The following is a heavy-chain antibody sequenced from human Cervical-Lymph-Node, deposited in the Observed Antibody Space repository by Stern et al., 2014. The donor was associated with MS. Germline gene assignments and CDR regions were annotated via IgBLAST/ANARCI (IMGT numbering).Heavy chain of an antibody. CDR2: IYASGRT. V-gene: IGHV4-61*02. D-gene: IGHD1-26*01. Sequence: QVQLQESGPGPVKPSQTLSLTCTVSGGSITSASYYWSWIRQPAGKGLEWIGRIYASGRTNYNPSLSSRVTISVDTSQKQSPLKLRSVTAADAAVYYCARLARWEELSGGAFDIWGQGTTVSVSS. CDR3: ARLARWEELSGGAFDI. J-gene: IGHJ3*02. CDR1: GGSITSASYY.